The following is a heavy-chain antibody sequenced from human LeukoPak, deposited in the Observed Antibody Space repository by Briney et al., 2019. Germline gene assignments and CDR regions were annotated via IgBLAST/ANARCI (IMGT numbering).Heavy chain of an antibody. V-gene: IGHV4-30-4*01. Sequence: SETLSLTCTVSGDSISDGDYYWSWIRQPPGKGLEWLGYIYYSGGTYYNPSLKSRLTISVDTSRNQFSLKLSSVTAADTAVYYCARAWTSAGRFDFWGQGTLVPVSS. J-gene: IGHJ4*02. CDR1: GDSISDGDYY. CDR2: IYYSGGT. D-gene: IGHD6-13*01. CDR3: ARAWTSAGRFDF.